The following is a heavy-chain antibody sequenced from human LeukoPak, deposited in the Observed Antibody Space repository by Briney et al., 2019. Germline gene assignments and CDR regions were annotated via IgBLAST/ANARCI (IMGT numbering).Heavy chain of an antibody. Sequence: GESLKISCKGSGYSFTSYWIGWVRQMPGKGLEWMGIIYPGDSDTRYSPSFQGQVTISADKSISTAYLQWSSLKASDTAMYYCATHGPGDYGDYGYDYWGQGTLVTVSS. CDR2: IYPGDSDT. D-gene: IGHD4-17*01. V-gene: IGHV5-51*01. J-gene: IGHJ4*02. CDR3: ATHGPGDYGDYGYDY. CDR1: GYSFTSYW.